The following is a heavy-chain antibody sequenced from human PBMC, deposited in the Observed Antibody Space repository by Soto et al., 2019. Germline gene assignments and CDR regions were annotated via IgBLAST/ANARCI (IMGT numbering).Heavy chain of an antibody. D-gene: IGHD3-22*01. CDR2: IYSGGST. V-gene: IGHV3-66*01. CDR3: ARGEVVITTERAFDI. Sequence: EVQLVESGGGLVQPGGSLRLSCAASGFTVSSNYMSWVRQAPGKGLEWVSVIYSGGSTYYADSVKGRFTISRDNSKNTLYLQMNSLGAEDTAVYYCARGEVVITTERAFDIWGQGTMVTVSS. CDR1: GFTVSSNY. J-gene: IGHJ3*02.